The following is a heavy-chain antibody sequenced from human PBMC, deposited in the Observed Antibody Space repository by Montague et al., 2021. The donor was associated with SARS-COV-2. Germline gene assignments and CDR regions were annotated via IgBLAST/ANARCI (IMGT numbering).Heavy chain of an antibody. CDR1: GFSLSTSGMR. V-gene: IGHV2-70*04. Sequence: VKPTQTLTLTCTFSGFSLSTSGMRASWIRQPPGKALEWLARIDWDYDKFYSTSLKTRLTISKDTSKNQVVLTVTNMDPVDTATYYCARSYYDILTAYYTPFDYWGQGTLVTVSS. J-gene: IGHJ4*02. D-gene: IGHD3-9*01. CDR3: ARSYYDILTAYYTPFDY. CDR2: IDWDYDK.